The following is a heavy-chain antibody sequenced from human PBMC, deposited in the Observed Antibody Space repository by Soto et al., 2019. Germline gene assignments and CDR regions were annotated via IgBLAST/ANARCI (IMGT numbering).Heavy chain of an antibody. CDR3: ARDQNPVYYYDSSGYHPDNWFDP. J-gene: IGHJ5*02. V-gene: IGHV1-69*06. CDR1: GGTFSSYA. Sequence: SVKVSCKASGGTFSSYAISWVRQAPGQGLEWMGGIIPIFGTANYAQKFQGRVTITADKSTSTAYMELSSLRSEDTAVYYCARDQNPVYYYDSSGYHPDNWFDPWG. CDR2: IIPIFGTA. D-gene: IGHD3-22*01.